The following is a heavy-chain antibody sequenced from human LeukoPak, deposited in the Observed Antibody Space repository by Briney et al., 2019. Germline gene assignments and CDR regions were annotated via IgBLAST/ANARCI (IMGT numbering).Heavy chain of an antibody. CDR3: ARDAAHCSGGSCYPFDY. D-gene: IGHD2-15*01. CDR2: ISAYNGNT. Sequence: GASVKVSCKASGYTFTSYGISWVRQAPGQGLEWMGWISAYNGNTNYAQKLQGRVTMTTDTSTSTAYMELRSLRSDDTAVYYCARDAAHCSGGSCYPFDYWGQGTLVTVSS. CDR1: GYTFTSYG. V-gene: IGHV1-18*01. J-gene: IGHJ4*02.